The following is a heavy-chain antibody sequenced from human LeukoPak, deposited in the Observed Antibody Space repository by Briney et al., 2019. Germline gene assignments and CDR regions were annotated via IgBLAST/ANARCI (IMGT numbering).Heavy chain of an antibody. Sequence: PSETLSLTCSVSGDSISSSSYLWVWIRQPPGKGLEWIGSIYYSGSTYYNPSLMSRVTISVDTSKNQFSLKLNSVTAADTAVYYCARHWGRDTFDIWGQGTMVTVS. CDR1: GDSISSSSYL. D-gene: IGHD3-16*01. V-gene: IGHV4-39*01. CDR3: ARHWGRDTFDI. CDR2: IYYSGST. J-gene: IGHJ3*02.